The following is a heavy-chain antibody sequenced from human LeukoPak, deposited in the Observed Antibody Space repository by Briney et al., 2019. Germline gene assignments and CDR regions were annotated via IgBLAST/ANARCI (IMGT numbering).Heavy chain of an antibody. Sequence: PGGSLRLSCAASGFTISSYGMHWVRQTPGKGLEWVAVIWYDGSNKYYADSVKGRFTISRDNSKNTLYLQMNSLRAEDTAVYYCARDKISSSGCFDYWGQGTLVTVSS. CDR3: ARDKISSSGCFDY. J-gene: IGHJ4*02. V-gene: IGHV3-33*01. CDR2: IWYDGSNK. CDR1: GFTISSYG. D-gene: IGHD6-19*01.